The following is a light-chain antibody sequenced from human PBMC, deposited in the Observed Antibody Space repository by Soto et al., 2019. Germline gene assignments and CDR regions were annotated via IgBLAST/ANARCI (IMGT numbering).Light chain of an antibody. V-gene: IGKV3-20*01. J-gene: IGKJ5*01. CDR1: QSVSSSY. CDR3: QQYGSSPVT. Sequence: EIVLTQSPGTLSLSPGERATLSCRASQSVSSSYLAWYQQKPGQAPRLLIYGASSRATGIPDRFSGSGSGTDFTLTISSLEPEESTVYYCQQYGSSPVTFGQVTRLEIK. CDR2: GAS.